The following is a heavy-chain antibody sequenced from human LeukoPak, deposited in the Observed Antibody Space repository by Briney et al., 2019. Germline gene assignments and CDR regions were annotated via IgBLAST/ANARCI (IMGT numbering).Heavy chain of an antibody. D-gene: IGHD6-19*01. CDR3: ARSYSSGWYLSFDY. CDR2: INGDNGNT. CDR1: GYTITSYA. Sequence: ASVKVSCKASGYTITSYAIHWVRQAPGQRLEWMGWINGDNGNTKYSQKFQGRITITGDASASTAYMELSSLRSEDTAVFYCARSYSSGWYLSFDYWGQGTLVTVSS. V-gene: IGHV1-3*01. J-gene: IGHJ4*02.